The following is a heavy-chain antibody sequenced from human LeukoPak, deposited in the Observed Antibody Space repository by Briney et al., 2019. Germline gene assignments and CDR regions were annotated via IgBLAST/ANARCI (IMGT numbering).Heavy chain of an antibody. Sequence: PGGSLRLSCAASGFTFSSYGMHWVRQAPGKGLEWVAFIRYDGSNKFYADSVRGRFIISRDNSKNTLYLQMNSLRPEDTAVYYYYGFGAFDIWGQGTMVTVSS. V-gene: IGHV3-30*02. CDR3: YGFGAFDI. CDR1: GFTFSSYG. D-gene: IGHD3-22*01. CDR2: IRYDGSNK. J-gene: IGHJ3*02.